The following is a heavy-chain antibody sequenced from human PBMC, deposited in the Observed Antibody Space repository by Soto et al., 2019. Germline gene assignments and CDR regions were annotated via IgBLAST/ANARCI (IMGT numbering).Heavy chain of an antibody. D-gene: IGHD5-18*01. V-gene: IGHV1-69*01. CDR2: NLPLLNIS. CDR3: ARRRLGYGCLYFDL. J-gene: IGHJ2*01. CDR1: GGAFSSYA. Sequence: QVQLVQSGAEVKKPGSSVKVSCKASGGAFSSYAISWVRQAPGQGLGWMGGNLPLLNISNYAQKFQGRATITADEPTSTAYMDLSNLTSEDTAVYYCARRRLGYGCLYFDLWGRGTRITVSS.